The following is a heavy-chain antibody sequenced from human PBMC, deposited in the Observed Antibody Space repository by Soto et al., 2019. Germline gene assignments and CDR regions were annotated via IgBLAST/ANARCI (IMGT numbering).Heavy chain of an antibody. J-gene: IGHJ4*02. CDR2: ISGYNGNT. CDR3: ARARGQWLVTTEYDC. CDR1: GYTFSSYG. Sequence: QVQLVQSGGEVKKPGASVKVSCKASGYTFSSYGISWVRQAPGQGLEWMGWISGYNGNTDYAQNLQGRVTMTTDTFTSTAYMELRSRRSDDTAVYYCARARGQWLVTTEYDCWGQGTLVTVSS. V-gene: IGHV1-18*01. D-gene: IGHD6-19*01.